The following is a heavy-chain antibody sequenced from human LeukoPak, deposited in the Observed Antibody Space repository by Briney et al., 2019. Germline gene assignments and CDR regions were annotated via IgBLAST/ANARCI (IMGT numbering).Heavy chain of an antibody. CDR2: ISTYDGNT. V-gene: IGHV1-18*01. CDR1: GYTFTTYG. D-gene: IGHD1-1*01. Sequence: ASVKVSCKASGYTFTTYGISWVRQAPGQGLEWMGWISTYDGNTNYAQKLRGRVTMIRDTATSTAYMELSSLRSEDTAVYYCARYGRNEVDYFDYWGQGTLVTASS. J-gene: IGHJ4*02. CDR3: ARYGRNEVDYFDY.